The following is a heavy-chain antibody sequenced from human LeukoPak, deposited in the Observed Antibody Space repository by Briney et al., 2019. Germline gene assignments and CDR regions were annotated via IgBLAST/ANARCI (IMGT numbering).Heavy chain of an antibody. CDR3: ARARRDCSGGTCYSYYFDY. CDR1: GFTFSSYS. D-gene: IGHD2-15*01. J-gene: IGHJ4*02. Sequence: GGSLRLSCAASGFTFSSYSMNWVRQAPGKGLEWVSSISSSSSYIYYADSVKGRFTISRDNAKNSLYLQMNSLRAEDMAVYYCARARRDCSGGTCYSYYFDYWGQGTQVTVSP. V-gene: IGHV3-21*01. CDR2: ISSSSSYI.